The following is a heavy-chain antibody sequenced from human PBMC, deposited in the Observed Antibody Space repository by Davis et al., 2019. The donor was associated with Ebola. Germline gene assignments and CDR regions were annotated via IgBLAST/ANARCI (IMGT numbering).Heavy chain of an antibody. Sequence: GESLKISCAASGFTFSSYGMHWVRQAPGKGLEWVSTISNGGYDTYYADSVKGRFTISRDNSQSIMYLQVNNLRAEDTAMYFCAREGRPTTEGGTEIPRFWGQGTLVTVSS. V-gene: IGHV3-NL1*01. J-gene: IGHJ4*02. CDR1: GFTFSSYG. CDR2: ISNGGYDT. D-gene: IGHD1-1*01. CDR3: AREGRPTTEGGTEIPRF.